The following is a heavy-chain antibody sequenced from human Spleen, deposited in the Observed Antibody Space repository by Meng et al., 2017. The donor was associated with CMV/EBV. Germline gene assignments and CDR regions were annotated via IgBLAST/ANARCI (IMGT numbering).Heavy chain of an antibody. V-gene: IGHV3-23*01. CDR2: ISGSGGST. D-gene: IGHD1-26*01. CDR1: GFTFSSYA. Sequence: GESLKISCAASGFTFSSYAMSWVRQAPGKGLEWVSAISGSGGSTYYADSVKGRFTISRDNAKNSLYLQMNSLRAEDTALYYCAKASGSYHGYFDYWGQGTLVTVSS. J-gene: IGHJ4*02. CDR3: AKASGSYHGYFDY.